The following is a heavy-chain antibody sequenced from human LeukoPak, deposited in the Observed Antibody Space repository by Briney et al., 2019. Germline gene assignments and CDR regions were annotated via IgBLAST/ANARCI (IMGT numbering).Heavy chain of an antibody. Sequence: SETLSLTCTVSGGSISSSSYYWGWIRQPPGKGLEWIGSIYYSGSTYYNPSLKSRVTISVDTSKNQFSLKLNSVTAADTAVYYCARDLFAYSSSWPPMDVWSKGTTVTVSS. CDR3: ARDLFAYSSSWPPMDV. V-gene: IGHV4-39*07. CDR1: GGSISSSSYY. CDR2: IYYSGST. D-gene: IGHD6-13*01. J-gene: IGHJ6*03.